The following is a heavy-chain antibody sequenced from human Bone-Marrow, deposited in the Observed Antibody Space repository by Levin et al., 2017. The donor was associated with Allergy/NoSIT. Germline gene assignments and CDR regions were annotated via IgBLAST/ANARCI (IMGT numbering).Heavy chain of an antibody. CDR3: ARDDDVGFPPDLDF. CDR1: GGSTRSYS. V-gene: IGHV4-59*01. J-gene: IGHJ4*02. CDR2: MFYNGST. D-gene: IGHD1-1*01. Sequence: LSQTLSLTCSVSGGSTRSYSWNWIRQSPGKRLEWIGYMFYNGSTEYNPSLKSRVTISEDASKKRSSLNLSSVTAADTAVYYCARDDDVGFPPDLDFWGQGTLVTVSS.